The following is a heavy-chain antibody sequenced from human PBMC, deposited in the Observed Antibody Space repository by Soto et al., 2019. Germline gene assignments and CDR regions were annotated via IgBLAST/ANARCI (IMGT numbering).Heavy chain of an antibody. Sequence: QVQLVQSGAEVKKPGASVKVSCKASGYTFTTYGITWVRQAPGQGFEWRGWISAYSGNTNFAQKLQGRLTVTTDTSTNTAYMDLRSLRSDDTAVYYCARVVKAGDYGDYGRYYFDYWGHGTLVTVSS. J-gene: IGHJ4*01. D-gene: IGHD4-17*01. CDR3: ARVVKAGDYGDYGRYYFDY. CDR2: ISAYSGNT. V-gene: IGHV1-18*04. CDR1: GYTFTTYG.